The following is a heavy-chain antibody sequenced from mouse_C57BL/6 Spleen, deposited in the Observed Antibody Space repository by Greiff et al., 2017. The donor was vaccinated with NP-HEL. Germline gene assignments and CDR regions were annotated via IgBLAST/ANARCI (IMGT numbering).Heavy chain of an antibody. CDR1: GYTFTSYG. CDR2: IYPRSGNT. V-gene: IGHV1-81*01. D-gene: IGHD1-1*01. CDR3: ARPILDYGSSYWYFDV. J-gene: IGHJ1*03. Sequence: VQGVESGAELARPGASVKLSCKASGYTFTSYGISWVKQRTGQGLEWIGEIYPRSGNTYYNEKFKGKATLTADKSSSTAYMELRSLTSEDSAVYFCARPILDYGSSYWYFDVWGTGTTVTVSS.